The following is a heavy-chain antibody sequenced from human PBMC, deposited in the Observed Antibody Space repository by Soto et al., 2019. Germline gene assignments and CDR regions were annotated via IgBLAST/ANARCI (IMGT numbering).Heavy chain of an antibody. V-gene: IGHV4-61*01. CDR1: GGSVSSGSYY. D-gene: IGHD2-15*01. J-gene: IGHJ6*02. CDR2: IYHSGST. CDR3: AGRGADFYYYGMDV. Sequence: PSETLSLTCTVSGGSVSSGSYYWSWIRQPPGKGLEWIGEIYHSGSTNYNPSLQSRVTISVDKSKNQFSLKLSSVTAADTAVYYCAGRGADFYYYGMDVWGQGTTVTVSS.